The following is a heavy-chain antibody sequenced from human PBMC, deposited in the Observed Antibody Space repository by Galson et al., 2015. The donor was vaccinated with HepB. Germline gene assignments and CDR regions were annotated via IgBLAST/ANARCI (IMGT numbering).Heavy chain of an antibody. D-gene: IGHD2-8*02. CDR1: GFTLSSHW. Sequence: SLRLSCAASGFTLSSHWMHWVRQGPGKGLVWVSRISLDGTTRNYADSVKGRITISRDNATNTLYLKMDSLRAEDTAVYYCARADGTGLYGLFDYWGRGTLVTVSS. V-gene: IGHV3-74*01. J-gene: IGHJ4*02. CDR2: ISLDGTTR. CDR3: ARADGTGLYGLFDY.